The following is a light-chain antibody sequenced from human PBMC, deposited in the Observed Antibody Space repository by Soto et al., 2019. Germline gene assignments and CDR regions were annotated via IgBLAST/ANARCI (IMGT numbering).Light chain of an antibody. CDR1: SSDVGGYNY. J-gene: IGLJ1*01. CDR3: CSYAGSYGYV. CDR2: DVS. Sequence: QSVLTQPRSVSGSPGQSVTISCTGTSSDVGGYNYVSWYQQHPGKAPKLMIYDVSKRPSGFPDRFSGSKSGNTASLTISGLQAEDEADYYCCSYAGSYGYVFGTGTKVTVL. V-gene: IGLV2-11*01.